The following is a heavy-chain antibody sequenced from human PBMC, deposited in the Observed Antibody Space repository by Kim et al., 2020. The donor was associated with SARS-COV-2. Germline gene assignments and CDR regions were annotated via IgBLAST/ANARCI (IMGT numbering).Heavy chain of an antibody. D-gene: IGHD4-4*01. V-gene: IGHV3-74*03. J-gene: IGHJ6*02. CDR3: ASDTVLYGLDV. CDR2: IKSEGTGI. CDR1: GFTVTTYW. Sequence: GGSLRLSCADSGFTVTTYWMHWVRQAPGKGLEWVSRIKSEGTGITYADSVKGRFTISRDNANNTLYLQMDNLRDDDTAVYYCASDTVLYGLDVWGQGTLVPFSS.